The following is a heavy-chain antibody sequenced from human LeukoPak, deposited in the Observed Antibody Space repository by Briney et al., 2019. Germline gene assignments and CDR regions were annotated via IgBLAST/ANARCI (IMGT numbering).Heavy chain of an antibody. CDR2: IIPIFGSS. CDR1: GYTFTGYY. Sequence: ASVKVSCKASGYTFTGYYMHWVRQAPGQGLEWLGGIIPIFGSSNYAQNFQGRVTITADESTSTAYMELSSLRSEDTAVYYCASVTTVTTKGHGAFDVWGQGTMVTVSS. CDR3: ASVTTVTTKGHGAFDV. V-gene: IGHV1-69*13. J-gene: IGHJ3*01. D-gene: IGHD4-17*01.